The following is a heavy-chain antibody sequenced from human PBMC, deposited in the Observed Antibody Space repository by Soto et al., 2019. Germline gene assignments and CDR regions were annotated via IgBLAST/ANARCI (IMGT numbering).Heavy chain of an antibody. D-gene: IGHD4-4*01. J-gene: IGHJ4*02. V-gene: IGHV4-61*01. CDR3: ARGYSHYAH. CDR2: IYYSGPT. Sequence: SSETLSLTCTVPGGSVSRDSNFWSWIRQPPGKGQEWIGYIYYSGPTRYNPSLESRVTISIDSSKNQVSLNLTSVTAADTAVYYCARGYSHYAHWGRGTLVTVSS. CDR1: GGSVSRDSNF.